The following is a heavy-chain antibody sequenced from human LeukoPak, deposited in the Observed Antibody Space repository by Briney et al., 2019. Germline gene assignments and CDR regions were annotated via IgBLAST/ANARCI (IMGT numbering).Heavy chain of an antibody. J-gene: IGHJ6*03. D-gene: IGHD6-19*01. CDR3: ARDHEERWPAVADTYYYYSMDV. CDR2: IIGNGADI. V-gene: IGHV3-23*01. CDR1: GFTFSPFA. Sequence: PGGSLRLSCTATGFTFSPFAMNWVRQAPGKGLEWVSVIIGNGADIDSADSVKGRFTIYRDNSKNTLYLQMNSLRAEDTAVYYCARDHEERWPAVADTYYYYSMDVGGKGTTVTVSS.